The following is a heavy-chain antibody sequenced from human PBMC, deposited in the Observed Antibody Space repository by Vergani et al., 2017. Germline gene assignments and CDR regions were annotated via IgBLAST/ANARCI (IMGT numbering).Heavy chain of an antibody. V-gene: IGHV3-30-3*01. Sequence: QVQLVESGGGVVQPGRSLRLSCAASGFTFSSYAMHWVRQAPGKGLEWVAVISYDGSNKYYADSVKGRFTISRDNSKNTLYLQMNSLRAEDTAVYYCARAEDYGDSPPAQLDYWGQGTTVTVSS. D-gene: IGHD4-17*01. CDR1: GFTFSSYA. J-gene: IGHJ4*03. CDR3: ARAEDYGDSPPAQLDY. CDR2: ISYDGSNK.